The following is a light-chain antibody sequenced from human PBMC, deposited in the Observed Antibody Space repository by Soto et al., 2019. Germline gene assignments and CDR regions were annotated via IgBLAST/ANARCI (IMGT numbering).Light chain of an antibody. CDR1: QSVSNN. Sequence: ILMTQSPATLSVSPGERATLSCRASQSVSNNLAWYQQKPGQAPRLLIYDASTRATGIPARFSGSGSGTAFTLTISGLQSEDFVVYYCQQYNNWPPWTFGQGTKVDIK. CDR3: QQYNNWPPWT. J-gene: IGKJ1*01. V-gene: IGKV3-15*01. CDR2: DAS.